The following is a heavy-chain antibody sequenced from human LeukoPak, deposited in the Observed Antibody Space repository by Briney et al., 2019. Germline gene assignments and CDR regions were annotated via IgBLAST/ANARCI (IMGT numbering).Heavy chain of an antibody. Sequence: PETLSLTCIVSGGSISSYYWSWIRQPPGKGLEWIGYIYYSGSTNYNPSLKSRVTISLDTSKNQFSLKLNSVTAADTAVYYCATESCSSTSCDFDYWGQGTLVTVSS. D-gene: IGHD2-2*01. J-gene: IGHJ4*02. CDR1: GGSISSYY. CDR3: ATESCSSTSCDFDY. CDR2: IYYSGST. V-gene: IGHV4-59*01.